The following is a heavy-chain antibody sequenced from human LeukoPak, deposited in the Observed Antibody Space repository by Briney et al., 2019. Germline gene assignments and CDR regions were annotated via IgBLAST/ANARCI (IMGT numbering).Heavy chain of an antibody. CDR2: IYYSGST. CDR3: ARATYSRGWYWDPSDY. Sequence: SETLSLTCTVSGGSTSSSYWSWIRQPPGKGLEWIGYIYYSGSTNYNPSLKSRVTISVDTSKNQFSLKLSSVTAADTAVYYCARATYSRGWYWDPSDYWGQGTLVTGS. J-gene: IGHJ4*02. D-gene: IGHD6-19*01. CDR1: GGSTSSSY. V-gene: IGHV4-59*08.